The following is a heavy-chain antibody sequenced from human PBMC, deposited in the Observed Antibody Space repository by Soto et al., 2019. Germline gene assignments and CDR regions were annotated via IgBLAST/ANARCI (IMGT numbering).Heavy chain of an antibody. D-gene: IGHD5-18*01. Sequence: QVQLVESGGGVVQPGRSLRLSCAASGFTFSSYAMHWVRQAPGKGLEWVAVISYDGSNKYYAESVKGRFTISRDKSKNPLYLQMNSLRAEDTAVYYCARAKDQAMVTVNFYWGQGTLVTVSS. CDR2: ISYDGSNK. CDR3: ARAKDQAMVTVNFY. J-gene: IGHJ4*02. V-gene: IGHV3-30-3*01. CDR1: GFTFSSYA.